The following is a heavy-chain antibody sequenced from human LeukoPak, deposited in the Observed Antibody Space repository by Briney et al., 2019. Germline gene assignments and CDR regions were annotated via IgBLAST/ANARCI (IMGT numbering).Heavy chain of an antibody. CDR2: IYPGDSDT. D-gene: IGHD3-10*01. Sequence: GESLKISCKGSGYSFTSYWIGWVRQMPGKGLEWMGIIYPGDSDTRYSPSFQGQVTISADKSISTAYLQWSSLKASDTAMYYCARPHVGYGSGSYCTYYFDYWGQGTLVTVSS. CDR3: ARPHVGYGSGSYCTYYFDY. V-gene: IGHV5-51*01. CDR1: GYSFTSYW. J-gene: IGHJ4*02.